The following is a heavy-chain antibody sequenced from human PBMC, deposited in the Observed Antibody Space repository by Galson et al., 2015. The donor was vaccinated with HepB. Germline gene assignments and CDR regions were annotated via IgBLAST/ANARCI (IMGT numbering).Heavy chain of an antibody. J-gene: IGHJ4*02. D-gene: IGHD6-13*01. CDR1: GFTFSSYG. V-gene: IGHV3-30*02. CDR3: AKDNSGSWSVDY. CDR2: IRYDGSNK. Sequence: SLRLSCAASGFTFSSYGMHWVRQAPGKGLEWVAFIRYDGSNKYYADSVKGRFTISRDNSKNTLYLQMNSLRAEDTAVYYCAKDNSGSWSVDYWGQGTLVTVSS.